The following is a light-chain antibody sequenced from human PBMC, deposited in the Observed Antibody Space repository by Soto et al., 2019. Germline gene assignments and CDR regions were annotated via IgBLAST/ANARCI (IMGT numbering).Light chain of an antibody. Sequence: EIVLTQSPGTLSLSPGERATLSCRASQSVSSTYLAWYQQKPGQAPRLLIYGASSRATGIPDRFSGSGSGTDFTLTISRLAPEDFAVYYCQQYGSSPQTFGHGTKLEIK. J-gene: IGKJ2*01. CDR3: QQYGSSPQT. V-gene: IGKV3-20*01. CDR2: GAS. CDR1: QSVSSTY.